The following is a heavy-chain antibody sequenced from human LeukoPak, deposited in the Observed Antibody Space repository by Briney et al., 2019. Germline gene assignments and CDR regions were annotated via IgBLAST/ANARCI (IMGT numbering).Heavy chain of an antibody. J-gene: IGHJ3*02. CDR2: IRWDRGSI. D-gene: IGHD1-26*01. CDR1: GFTFDDYG. V-gene: IGHV3-9*01. Sequence: GGSLRLSCAASGFTFDDYGMHWVRQAPGKGLEWVSVIRWDRGSIDYADSVKGRFTISRDNAKSSLYLQMNSLRAEDTAVYYCAVEALVGASRGCALDMGGKGT. CDR3: AVEALVGASRGCALDM.